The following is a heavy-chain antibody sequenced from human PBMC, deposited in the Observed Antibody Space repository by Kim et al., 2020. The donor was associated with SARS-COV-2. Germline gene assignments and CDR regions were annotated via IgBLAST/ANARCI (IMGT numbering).Heavy chain of an antibody. D-gene: IGHD4-17*01. CDR3: TTDWYDYGDFIRRRVCCY. V-gene: IGHV3-15*01. Sequence: KGRFTISRDDSKNTLYLQMNSLKTEDTAVYYCTTDWYDYGDFIRRRVCCYWGQGTLVTVSS. J-gene: IGHJ4*02.